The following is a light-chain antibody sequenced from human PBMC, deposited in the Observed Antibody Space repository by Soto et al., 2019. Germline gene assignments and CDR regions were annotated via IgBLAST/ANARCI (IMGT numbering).Light chain of an antibody. V-gene: IGLV2-14*03. Sequence: QSALTQPASVSGSPGQSITISCTGTSSDVGGYNYISWYQHHPGKAPKLMIYDVSNRPSGVSNRFSGSKSGNTASLTVSGLQAEDEADYYCSSYTISGTRVFGGGTKLTVL. CDR1: SSDVGGYNY. CDR2: DVS. J-gene: IGLJ3*02. CDR3: SSYTISGTRV.